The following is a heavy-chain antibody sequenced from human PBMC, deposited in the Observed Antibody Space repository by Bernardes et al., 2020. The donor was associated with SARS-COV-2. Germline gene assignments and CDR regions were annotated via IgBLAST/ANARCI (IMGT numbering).Heavy chain of an antibody. CDR3: ARGGVVAAPSDY. D-gene: IGHD2-15*01. CDR2: ISYDGSNK. CDR1: GFTFSSYA. J-gene: IGHJ4*02. Sequence: SLRLSCAASGFTFSSYAMHWVRQAPGKGLEWVAVISYDGSNKYYADSVKGRFTISRDNSKNTLYLQMNSLRAEDTAVYYCARGGVVAAPSDYWGQGTLVTGSS. V-gene: IGHV3-30*01.